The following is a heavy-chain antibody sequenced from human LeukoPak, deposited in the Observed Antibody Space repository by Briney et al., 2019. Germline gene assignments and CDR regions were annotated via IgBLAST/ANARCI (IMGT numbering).Heavy chain of an antibody. D-gene: IGHD3-10*01. CDR1: GYTFTSYG. J-gene: IGHJ4*02. V-gene: IGHV1-18*01. Sequence: GASAKVSCKASGYTFTSYGISWVRQAPGQGLEWMGWISAYNGNTNYAQKLQGRVTMTTDTSTSTAYMELRSLRSDDTAVYYCARSKAKPMVRGVSDYWGQGTLVTVSS. CDR3: ARSKAKPMVRGVSDY. CDR2: ISAYNGNT.